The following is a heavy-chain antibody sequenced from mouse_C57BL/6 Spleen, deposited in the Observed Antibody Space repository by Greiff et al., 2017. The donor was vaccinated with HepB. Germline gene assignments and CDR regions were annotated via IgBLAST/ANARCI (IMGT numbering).Heavy chain of an antibody. CDR1: GYTFTDYE. J-gene: IGHJ1*03. Sequence: KQSGAELVRPGASVTLSCKASGYTFTDYEMHWVKQTPVHGLEWIGAIDPETGGTAYNQKFKGKAILTADKSSSTAYMELRSLTSEDSAVYYCTNYYGGYWYFDVWGTGTTVTVSS. D-gene: IGHD1-1*02. CDR3: TNYYGGYWYFDV. CDR2: IDPETGGT. V-gene: IGHV1-15*01.